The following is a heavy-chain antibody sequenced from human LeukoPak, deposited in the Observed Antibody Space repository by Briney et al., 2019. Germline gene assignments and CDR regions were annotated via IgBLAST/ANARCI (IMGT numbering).Heavy chain of an antibody. CDR1: GFTFSSYS. D-gene: IGHD4-17*01. CDR3: ARGELTTVTSYYYYGMDV. CDR2: ISSSSSYI. V-gene: IGHV3-21*01. J-gene: IGHJ6*02. Sequence: GGSLRLSCAASGFTFSSYSMNWVRQAPGKGLEWVSSISSSSSYIYYADSVKGRFTISRDNAKNSLYLQMNSLRAEDKAVYYCARGELTTVTSYYYYGMDVWGQGTTVTVSS.